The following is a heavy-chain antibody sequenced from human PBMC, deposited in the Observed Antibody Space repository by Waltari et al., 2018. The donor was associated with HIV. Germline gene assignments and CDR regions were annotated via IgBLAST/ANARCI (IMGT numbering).Heavy chain of an antibody. D-gene: IGHD3-22*01. CDR1: GYTFTSYG. J-gene: IGHJ3*02. CDR2: LSDYKSDT. Sequence: QVQLVQSGAEVKKPGASVKVSCKASGYTFTSYGISWVRQAPGQGLEWMGWLSDYKSDTNYAQKLQGRVTMTTDASTSTAYMELRSLRSDDTAVYYCARVGIVVVRDAFDIWGQGTMVTVSS. CDR3: ARVGIVVVRDAFDI. V-gene: IGHV1-18*01.